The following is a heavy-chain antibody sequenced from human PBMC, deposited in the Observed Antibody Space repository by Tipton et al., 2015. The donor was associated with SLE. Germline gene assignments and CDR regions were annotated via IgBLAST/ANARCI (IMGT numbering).Heavy chain of an antibody. CDR2: ISSSSSYI. Sequence: SLRLSCAASGFTFSSYEMNWVRQAPGKGLEWVSSISSSSSYIYYADSVKGRFTISRDNAKNSLYLQMNSLRAEDTAVYYCAREEYYYGSGSPYYWYYYMDVWGKGTTVTVSS. V-gene: IGHV3-21*01. CDR3: AREEYYYGSGSPYYWYYYMDV. D-gene: IGHD3-10*01. CDR1: GFTFSSYE. J-gene: IGHJ6*03.